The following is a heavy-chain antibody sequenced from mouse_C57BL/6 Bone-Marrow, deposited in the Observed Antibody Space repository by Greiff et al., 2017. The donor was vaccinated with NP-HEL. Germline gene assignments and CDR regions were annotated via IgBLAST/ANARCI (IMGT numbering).Heavy chain of an antibody. CDR2: ISSGSSTI. V-gene: IGHV5-17*01. J-gene: IGHJ3*01. CDR3: ASNYGSSFFAY. CDR1: GFTFSDYG. D-gene: IGHD1-1*01. Sequence: EVKLMESGGGLVKPGGSLKLSCAASGFTFSDYGMHWVRQAPEKGLEWVAYISSGSSTIYYADTVKGRFTISRDNAKNTLFLQMTSLRSEDTAMYYCASNYGSSFFAYWGQGTLVTVSA.